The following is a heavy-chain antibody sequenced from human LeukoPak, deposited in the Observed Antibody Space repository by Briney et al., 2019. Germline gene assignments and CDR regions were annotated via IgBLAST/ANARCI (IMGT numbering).Heavy chain of an antibody. Sequence: GGSLRLSCAASGFTFSNAWMSWVRRAPGKGLEWVGRIKNKTDGGTTDYAAPVKGRFTISRDDSKNTMYLQMNSLKTEDTAVYYCTTDPGSGWSGYWGQGTLVTVSS. CDR3: TTDPGSGWSGY. D-gene: IGHD6-19*01. J-gene: IGHJ4*02. V-gene: IGHV3-15*01. CDR1: GFTFSNAW. CDR2: IKNKTDGGTT.